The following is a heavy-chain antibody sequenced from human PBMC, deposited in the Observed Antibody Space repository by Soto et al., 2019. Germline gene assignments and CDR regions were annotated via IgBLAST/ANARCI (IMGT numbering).Heavy chain of an antibody. CDR2: IIPILGIA. D-gene: IGHD6-6*01. CDR1: GGTFSSYT. CDR3: AREEDLGSSSFGFLDY. Sequence: SVKVSCKASGGTFSSYTISWVRQAPGQGLEWMGRIIPILGIANYAQKFQGRVTITADKSTSTAYMELSSLGSEDTAVFYCAREEDLGSSSFGFLDYWGQGTLVTVSS. V-gene: IGHV1-69*04. J-gene: IGHJ4*02.